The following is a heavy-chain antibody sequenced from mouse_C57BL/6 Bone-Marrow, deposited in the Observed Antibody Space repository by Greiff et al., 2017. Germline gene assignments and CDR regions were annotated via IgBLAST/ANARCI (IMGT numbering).Heavy chain of an antibody. J-gene: IGHJ2*01. CDR1: GFTFSSYA. V-gene: IGHV5-4*01. CDR2: ISDGGSDT. Sequence: DVQLQESGGDLVKPGGSLKLSCAASGFTFSSYAMSWVRQTPEKGLEWVATISDGGSDTYYPDNVKGRFTISRDNAKNNLYMQMSHLKSEDTAMYYCARGEGSMMVTFFDYCGQGTTLTVSS. D-gene: IGHD2-3*01. CDR3: ARGEGSMMVTFFDY.